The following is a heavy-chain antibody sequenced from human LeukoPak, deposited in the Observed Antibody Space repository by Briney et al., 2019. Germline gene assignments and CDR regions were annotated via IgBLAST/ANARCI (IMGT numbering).Heavy chain of an antibody. Sequence: GGSLRLSCAASGFTFSSYSMNWVRQAPGKGLEWVSYISSSSSTIYYADSVKGRFTISRDNAKNSLYLQMNSLRAEDTAVYYCARDSPRAYYDILTGYGWGQGTLVTVSS. CDR1: GFTFSSYS. CDR2: ISSSSSTI. V-gene: IGHV3-48*01. CDR3: ARDSPRAYYDILTGYG. D-gene: IGHD3-9*01. J-gene: IGHJ4*02.